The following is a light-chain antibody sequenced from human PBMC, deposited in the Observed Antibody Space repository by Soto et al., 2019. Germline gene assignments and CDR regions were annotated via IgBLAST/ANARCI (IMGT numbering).Light chain of an antibody. CDR1: HSVGIY. CDR3: QQRKYWPPLT. CDR2: DSY. V-gene: IGKV3-11*01. Sequence: EVVLTQSPDTLSLSPGERATLSCRTSHSVGIYLAWYQQKPGQDPRLLIYDSYHRVTGIPNRFNGSGSGTDFTLTLSCLDPAESAVYYCQQRKYWPPLTFGGGTKVEIK. J-gene: IGKJ4*01.